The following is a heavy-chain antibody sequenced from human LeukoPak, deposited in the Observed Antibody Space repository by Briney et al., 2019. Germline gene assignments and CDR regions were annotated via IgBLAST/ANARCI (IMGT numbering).Heavy chain of an antibody. CDR2: INHSGST. V-gene: IGHV4-34*01. CDR1: GGSFSGYY. CDR3: ARGNPGYAFEI. J-gene: IGHJ3*02. Sequence: SETLSLTCAVYGGSFSGYYWSWIRQPPGKGLEWIGEINHSGSTNYNPSLKSRVTISVDTSKNQFSLKLNSVTAADTAVYYCARGNPGYAFEIWGQGTMVTVSS.